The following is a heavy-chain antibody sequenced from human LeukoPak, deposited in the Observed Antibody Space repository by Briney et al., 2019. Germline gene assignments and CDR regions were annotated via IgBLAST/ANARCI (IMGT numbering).Heavy chain of an antibody. CDR2: IYSSAST. V-gene: IGHV4-61*01. CDR3: ARGYGGIYYYYMDV. D-gene: IGHD3-16*01. Sequence: SETLSLTCTVSGASISGSISSAYWNWIRQPPGKGLEWIGYIYSSASTDSNPSHKSRVSISLDTSKNQFSLKLNSVTAADTALYYCARGYGGIYYYYMDVWGKGTTVTVSS. J-gene: IGHJ6*03. CDR1: GASISGSISSAY.